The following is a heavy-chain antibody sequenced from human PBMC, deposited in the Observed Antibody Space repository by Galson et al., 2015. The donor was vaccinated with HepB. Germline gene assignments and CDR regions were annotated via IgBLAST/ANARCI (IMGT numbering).Heavy chain of an antibody. J-gene: IGHJ1*01. CDR1: GFTFSGSA. CDR3: LRLGGLSGYSSS. Sequence: SVRLSCTASGFTFSGSAIHWVRQASGKGPEWVGRIRNKASDYATAYAASLKGRFTISRDESTNKAYLHMNSLKTEDTAVYYSLRLGGLSGYSSSWGQGTLVTVSS. CDR2: IRNKASDYAT. D-gene: IGHD6-13*01. V-gene: IGHV3-73*01.